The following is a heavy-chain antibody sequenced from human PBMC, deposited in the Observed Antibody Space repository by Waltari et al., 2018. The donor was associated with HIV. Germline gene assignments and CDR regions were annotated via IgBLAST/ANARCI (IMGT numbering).Heavy chain of an antibody. CDR1: GGTFDIYT. V-gene: IGHV1-69*06. Sequence: QVQLVQSGAEVKKPGSSVKVSCKVSGGTFDIYTIAWVRQAPGHGLEWMGGIIPFFGTTSYAKKFQGRVTITADKSTSTVYMELRSLRSDDTAVYYCAKHHCYSTTCSSIGTWFDPWGQGTLVTVSS. CDR3: AKHHCYSTTCSSIGTWFDP. D-gene: IGHD6-13*01. CDR2: IIPFFGTT. J-gene: IGHJ5*02.